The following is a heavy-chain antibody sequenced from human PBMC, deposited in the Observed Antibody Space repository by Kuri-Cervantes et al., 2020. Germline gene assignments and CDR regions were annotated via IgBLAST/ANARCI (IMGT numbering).Heavy chain of an antibody. CDR1: GYIISRYG. V-gene: IGHV1-18*01. D-gene: IGHD6-19*01. J-gene: IGHJ6*03. Sequence: ASVKVSCKASGYIISRYGISWVRQAPGQGLEWMGWISAYNGNTNYAQKLQGRVTMTRDTSTSTVYMELSSLRSEDTAVYYCAGGDIAVAGYYYYMDVWGKGTTVTVSS. CDR3: AGGDIAVAGYYYYMDV. CDR2: ISAYNGNT.